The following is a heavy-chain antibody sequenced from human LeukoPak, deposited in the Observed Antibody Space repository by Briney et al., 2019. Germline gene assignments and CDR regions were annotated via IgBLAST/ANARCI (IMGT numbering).Heavy chain of an antibody. V-gene: IGHV3-7*01. D-gene: IGHD3-10*01. CDR3: ARLVLDAFDI. CDR1: GFTSSSYW. CDR2: IKQDGSEK. J-gene: IGHJ3*02. Sequence: GGSLRLSCAASGFTSSSYWMSWVRQAPGKGLEWVANIKQDGSEKYYVDSVKGRFTISRDNAKNSLYLQMNSLRAEDTAVYYCARLVLDAFDIWGQGTMVTVSS.